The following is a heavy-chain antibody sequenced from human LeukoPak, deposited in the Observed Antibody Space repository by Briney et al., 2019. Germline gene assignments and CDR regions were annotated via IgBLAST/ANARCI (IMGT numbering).Heavy chain of an antibody. Sequence: SVKVSCKASGGTFSSYAISWVRQAPGQGLEWMGRIIPIFGTANYAQKFQGRVTITTDESTSTAYMELSSLRSEDTAVYYCAREPQSVEGFGELSPHYYYYYMDVWGKGTTVTVSS. V-gene: IGHV1-69*05. CDR1: GGTFSSYA. J-gene: IGHJ6*03. CDR3: AREPQSVEGFGELSPHYYYYYMDV. D-gene: IGHD3-10*01. CDR2: IIPIFGTA.